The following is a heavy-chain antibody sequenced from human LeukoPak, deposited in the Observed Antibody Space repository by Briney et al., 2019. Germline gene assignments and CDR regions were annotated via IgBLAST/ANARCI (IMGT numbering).Heavy chain of an antibody. J-gene: IGHJ4*02. D-gene: IGHD2-15*01. Sequence: SETLSLTCAVYGGSFSGYYWSWLRQPPGKGLEWIGEINHSGSTNYNPSLKSRVTISVDTSKNQFSLKLSSVNAADTAVYYCARGSLRLGYGGYYFDDWGQGTLVTVSS. CDR2: INHSGST. V-gene: IGHV4-34*01. CDR1: GGSFSGYY. CDR3: ARGSLRLGYGGYYFDD.